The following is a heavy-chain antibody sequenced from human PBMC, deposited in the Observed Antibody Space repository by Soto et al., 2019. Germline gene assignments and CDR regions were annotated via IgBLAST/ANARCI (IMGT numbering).Heavy chain of an antibody. CDR1: GFSVSSNS. CDR2: IHSDVTT. D-gene: IGHD5-12*01. V-gene: IGHV3-53*01. J-gene: IGHJ5*02. Sequence: EMQLVESGGGLIQHGGSLRLSCAASGFSVSSNSMSWVRQAPGKGLEWVSVIHSDVTTYYADSVKGRFIISRDNSKDTLYLQMNRLRAEDTAVYYCARGLSGSWYNWFDPWGQGTLVTVSS. CDR3: ARGLSGSWYNWFDP.